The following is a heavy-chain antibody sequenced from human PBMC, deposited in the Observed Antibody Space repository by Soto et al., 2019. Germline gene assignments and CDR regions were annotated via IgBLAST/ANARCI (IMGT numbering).Heavy chain of an antibody. CDR2: IYYSGST. CDR3: ARDLLPGSDTVNDY. D-gene: IGHD1-1*01. CDR1: GGSISSSSYY. J-gene: IGHJ4*02. V-gene: IGHV4-39*02. Sequence: SETLSLTCTVSGGSISSSSYYWGWIRQPPGKGLEWIGSIYYSGSTYYNPSLKSRVTISVDTSKNQFSLKLSSVTAADTAVYYCARDLLPGSDTVNDYWGQGTLVTVSS.